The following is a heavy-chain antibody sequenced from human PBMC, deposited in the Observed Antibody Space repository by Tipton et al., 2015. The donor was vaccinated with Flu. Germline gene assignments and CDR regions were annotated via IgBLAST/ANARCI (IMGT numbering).Heavy chain of an antibody. Sequence: QLVQSGPEVKKPGESLKISCKGSGYRFSRSWIGWVRQMPGKGLEWMGIVYPGDSDTRYGPSFQGQVAISADKSIDTAYLQWSSLKASDTAIYYCVRGSKTYYFDDWGQGTLVTVSS. CDR1: GYRFSRSW. CDR3: VRGSKTYYFDD. V-gene: IGHV5-51*03. J-gene: IGHJ4*02. CDR2: VYPGDSDT.